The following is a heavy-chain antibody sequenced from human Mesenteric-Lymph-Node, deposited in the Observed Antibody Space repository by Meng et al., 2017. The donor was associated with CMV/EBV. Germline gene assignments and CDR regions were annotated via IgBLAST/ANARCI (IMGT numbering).Heavy chain of an antibody. CDR3: SRYYDSSGYSDAFDI. J-gene: IGHJ3*02. CDR2: IYSGGST. Sequence: GESLKISCAASGFTVSSNYMSWVRQAPGKGLEWVSVIYSGGSTYYADSVKGRFTISRDNSKNTLYLQMNSLRAEDTAVYYCSRYYDSSGYSDAFDIWGQGTMVTVSS. V-gene: IGHV3-66*02. CDR1: GFTVSSNY. D-gene: IGHD3-22*01.